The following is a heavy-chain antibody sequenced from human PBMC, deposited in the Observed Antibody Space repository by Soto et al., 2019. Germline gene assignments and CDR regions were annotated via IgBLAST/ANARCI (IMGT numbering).Heavy chain of an antibody. CDR2: IYYSGST. CDR1: GGSISSSRCH. CDR3: ASSSWYYFDY. V-gene: IGHV4-31*03. Sequence: SETLSLTCTVSGGSISSSRCHWGWIRQPPGKGLEWIGYIYYSGSTYYNPSLKSRVTISVDTSKNQFSLKLSSVTAADTAVYYCASSSWYYFDYWGQGTLVTVSS. J-gene: IGHJ4*02. D-gene: IGHD6-13*01.